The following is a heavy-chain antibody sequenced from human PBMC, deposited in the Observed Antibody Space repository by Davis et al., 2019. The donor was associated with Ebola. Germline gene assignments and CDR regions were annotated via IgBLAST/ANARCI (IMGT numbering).Heavy chain of an antibody. CDR3: ARGAVYDFWSGSYYGMDV. D-gene: IGHD3-3*01. CDR1: GGSISSSSYY. Sequence: MPGGSLRLSCTVSGGSISSSSYYWGWIRQPPRKGLEWIGSIYYSGSTYYNPSLKSRVTISADTSKNQFSLKLSSVTAADTAVYYCARGAVYDFWSGSYYGMDVWGQGTTVTVSS. CDR2: IYYSGST. V-gene: IGHV4-39*07. J-gene: IGHJ6*02.